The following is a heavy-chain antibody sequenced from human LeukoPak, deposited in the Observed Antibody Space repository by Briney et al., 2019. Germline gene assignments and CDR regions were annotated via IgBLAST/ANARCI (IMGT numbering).Heavy chain of an antibody. V-gene: IGHV1-8*01. CDR1: GYTFTSFA. J-gene: IGHJ6*02. CDR2: MNPNSGNT. Sequence: ASVKVACKASGYTFTSFAINWVRQAPGQGLEWMGWMNPNSGNTSYAQKFQGRVTMTRNTSISTAYMELSSLRSEDTAVYYCARGRSGDSSSWYYYHYGMDVWGQGTTVTVSS. CDR3: ARGRSGDSSSWYYYHYGMDV. D-gene: IGHD6-13*01.